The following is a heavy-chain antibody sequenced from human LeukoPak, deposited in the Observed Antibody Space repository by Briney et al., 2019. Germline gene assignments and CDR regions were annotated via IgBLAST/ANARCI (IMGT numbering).Heavy chain of an antibody. CDR1: GGSISSGGYS. CDR3: ARDRLGSLDY. J-gene: IGHJ4*02. CDR2: IYYSGST. Sequence: SETLSLTCAVSGGSISSGGYSWSWIRQPPGKGLEWIGYIYYSGSTYYNPSLKSRVTISVHTSKNQFSLKLSSVTAADTAVYYCARDRLGSLDYWGQGTLVTVSS. V-gene: IGHV4-30-4*07. D-gene: IGHD1-26*01.